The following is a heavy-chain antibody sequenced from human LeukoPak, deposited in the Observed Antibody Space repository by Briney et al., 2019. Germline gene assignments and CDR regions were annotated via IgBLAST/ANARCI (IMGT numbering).Heavy chain of an antibody. D-gene: IGHD6-19*01. CDR3: ARVGKNGWDFDH. Sequence: GESLRLSCAASGFTFSAYWMTWVRQAPGKGLAWVANIIEGGDVKYYVDSVKGRFTISRGNTKNSLYLQMTSLRADDTAVYYCARVGKNGWDFDHWGQGTLVTVSS. CDR1: GFTFSAYW. V-gene: IGHV3-7*01. CDR2: IIEGGDVK. J-gene: IGHJ4*02.